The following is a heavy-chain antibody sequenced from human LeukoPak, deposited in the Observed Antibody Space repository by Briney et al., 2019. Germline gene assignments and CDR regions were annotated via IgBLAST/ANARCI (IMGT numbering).Heavy chain of an antibody. J-gene: IGHJ5*02. V-gene: IGHV1-18*01. CDR2: ISAYNGNT. Sequence: ASVKVSCKASGYTFTSYGISWVRQAPGQGLEWMGWISAYNGNTNYAQKLQGRVTMTTDTSTSTAYFELSSLRSEDTAVYYCARDNSVRDEAWWFNPWGQGTLVTVSS. D-gene: IGHD5-24*01. CDR3: ARDNSVRDEAWWFNP. CDR1: GYTFTSYG.